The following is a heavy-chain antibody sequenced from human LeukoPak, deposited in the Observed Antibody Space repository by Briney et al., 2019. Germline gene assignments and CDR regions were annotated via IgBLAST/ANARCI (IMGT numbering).Heavy chain of an antibody. Sequence: PSGTLSLTCAVSGGSISSSNWWSWVRQPPGKGLEWIGEIYHSGSTNYNPSLKSRVTISVDKSKNQFSLKLSSVTAADTAVYYCARDGSFEDSSGYYFSHFDLWGRGTLVTVSS. CDR3: ARDGSFEDSSGYYFSHFDL. D-gene: IGHD3-22*01. CDR1: GGSISSSNW. CDR2: IYHSGST. V-gene: IGHV4-4*02. J-gene: IGHJ2*01.